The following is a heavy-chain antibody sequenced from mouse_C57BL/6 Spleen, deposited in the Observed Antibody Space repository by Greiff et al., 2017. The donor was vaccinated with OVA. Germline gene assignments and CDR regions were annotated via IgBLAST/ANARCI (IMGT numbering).Heavy chain of an antibody. V-gene: IGHV14-2*01. D-gene: IGHD2-3*01. CDR2: IDPEDGET. CDR1: GFNIKDSY. Sequence: VQLQQSGAELVKPGASVKLSCTASGFNIKDSYMHWVKPRTEQGLEWIGRIDPEDGETTYAPKFQGKATITADTSSNTAYLQLSSLTSEDTAVYYCARSGGYYLRLDYWGQGTTLTVSS. J-gene: IGHJ2*01. CDR3: ARSGGYYLRLDY.